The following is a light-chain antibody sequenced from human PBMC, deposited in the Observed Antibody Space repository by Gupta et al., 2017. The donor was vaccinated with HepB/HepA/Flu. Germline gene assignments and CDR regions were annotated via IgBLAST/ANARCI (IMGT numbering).Light chain of an antibody. CDR1: QSLLHSNGYNY. Sequence: DIVMTQSPLSLPVTPGEPAYISCRSSQSLLHSNGYNYLDWYLQKPGQSPQLLIYLGSNRASGVPDRFSGSGSGTDFTLKISRVEAEDVGVYYCMQAQQTPLTFGQGTKGEIK. J-gene: IGKJ1*01. CDR2: LGS. V-gene: IGKV2-28*01. CDR3: MQAQQTPLT.